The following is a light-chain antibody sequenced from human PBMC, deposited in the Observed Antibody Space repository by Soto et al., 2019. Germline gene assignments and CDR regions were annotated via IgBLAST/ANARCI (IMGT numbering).Light chain of an antibody. CDR3: SSYTISSPHVV. J-gene: IGLJ2*01. Sequence: SALTQPASVSGSPGQSITISCTGTSSDVGGYNYVSWYQQHPGKAPKLMIYDVSNRPSGVSNRFSGSKSGNTASLTISGLQAEDEADYYCSSYTISSPHVVFGGGTKLTVL. CDR1: SSDVGGYNY. CDR2: DVS. V-gene: IGLV2-14*01.